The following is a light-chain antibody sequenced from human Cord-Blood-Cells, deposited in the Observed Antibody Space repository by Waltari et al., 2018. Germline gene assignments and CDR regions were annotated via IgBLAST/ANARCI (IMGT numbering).Light chain of an antibody. V-gene: IGLV2-8*01. J-gene: IGLJ2*01. CDR1: SSDVGGYNY. Sequence: QSALTQPPSASGSPGQSVTISCTGTSSDVGGYNYVSWYQQHPGKAPKLMIYEVSKRASGVPDRFSGSKAGNTASLTVSGLQAEDEADYYCRSDAGSNNFLFGGGTKLTVL. CDR3: RSDAGSNNFL. CDR2: EVS.